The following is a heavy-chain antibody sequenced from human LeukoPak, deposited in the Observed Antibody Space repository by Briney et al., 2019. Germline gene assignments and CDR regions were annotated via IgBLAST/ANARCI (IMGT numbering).Heavy chain of an antibody. Sequence: GASVKVSCKASGYTFTTYAMTWVRQAPGQGLEWMGWINTNTGNPTYAQGFTGRFVFSLDTSVSTAYLQISSLKAEDTAVYYCARGINWNDEAFDIWGQGTMVTVSS. V-gene: IGHV7-4-1*02. D-gene: IGHD1-20*01. CDR2: INTNTGNP. CDR1: GYTFTTYA. CDR3: ARGINWNDEAFDI. J-gene: IGHJ3*02.